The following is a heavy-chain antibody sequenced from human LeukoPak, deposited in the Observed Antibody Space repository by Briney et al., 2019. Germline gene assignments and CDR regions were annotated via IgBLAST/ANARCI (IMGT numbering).Heavy chain of an antibody. CDR3: ARVKRNCSSTSCYRWYNWFDP. CDR2: IYYSGST. Sequence: SQTLSLTCTVSGVSISSGGYYWSWIRQHPGKGLEWIGYIYYSGSTYYNPSLKSRVTISVDTSKNQFSLKLSSVTAADTAVYYCARVKRNCSSTSCYRWYNWFDPWGQGTLVTVSS. CDR1: GVSISSGGYY. D-gene: IGHD2-2*02. J-gene: IGHJ5*02. V-gene: IGHV4-31*03.